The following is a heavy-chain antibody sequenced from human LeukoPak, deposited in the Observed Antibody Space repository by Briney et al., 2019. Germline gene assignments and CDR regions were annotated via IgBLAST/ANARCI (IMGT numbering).Heavy chain of an antibody. V-gene: IGHV4-59*08. CDR3: AKHTFARPFDY. CDR1: GGSISSYY. D-gene: IGHD6-6*01. Sequence: PSETLSLTCTVSGGSISSYYWSWIRQPPGKGLEWIGYIYHTGDTNSNPSLKSRVIISLDASKNQFSLRLSSVTAAGTAVYYCAKHTFARPFDYWGQGTLVTVSS. CDR2: IYHTGDT. J-gene: IGHJ4*02.